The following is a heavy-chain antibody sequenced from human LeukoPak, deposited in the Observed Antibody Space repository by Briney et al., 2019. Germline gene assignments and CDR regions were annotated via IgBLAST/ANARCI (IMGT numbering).Heavy chain of an antibody. D-gene: IGHD3-9*01. CDR2: IYYSGST. CDR3: ARHRYDILTGYETYYFDY. CDR1: GGSISSYY. J-gene: IGHJ4*02. Sequence: PSETLSLTCTVSGGSISSYYWSWIRQPPGKGLEWIGYIYYSGSTNYNPSLKSRVTISVDTSKNQFSPKLSSVTAADTAVYYCARHRYDILTGYETYYFDYWGQGTLVTVSS. V-gene: IGHV4-59*08.